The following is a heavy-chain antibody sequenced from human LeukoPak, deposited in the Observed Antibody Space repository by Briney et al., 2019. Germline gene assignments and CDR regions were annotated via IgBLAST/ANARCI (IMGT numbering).Heavy chain of an antibody. D-gene: IGHD4-23*01. CDR2: IYTSGSN. Sequence: SETLSLTCTVSGGFISSYYWSWIRQPAGKGLEWIGRIYTSGSNNYNPSLKSRVTMSVDTSKNQFSLKLSSVTAADTAMYYCAREVADYGGYYYYHYMDVWGKGTTVTTSS. CDR3: AREVADYGGYYYYHYMDV. V-gene: IGHV4-4*07. CDR1: GGFISSYY. J-gene: IGHJ6*03.